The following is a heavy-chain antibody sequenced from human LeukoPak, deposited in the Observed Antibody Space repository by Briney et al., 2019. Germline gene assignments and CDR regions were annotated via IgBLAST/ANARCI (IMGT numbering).Heavy chain of an antibody. CDR2: ISGSGGST. CDR3: ANLGIKDYGDYAEVLDP. CDR1: GFTFSSYA. D-gene: IGHD4-17*01. V-gene: IGHV3-23*01. J-gene: IGHJ5*02. Sequence: PGGSLRLSCAASGFTFSSYAMSWVRQAPGKGLEWVSAISGSGGSTYYADSVKGRFTISRDNSKNTLYPQMNSLRAEDTAVYYCANLGIKDYGDYAEVLDPWGQGTLVTVSS.